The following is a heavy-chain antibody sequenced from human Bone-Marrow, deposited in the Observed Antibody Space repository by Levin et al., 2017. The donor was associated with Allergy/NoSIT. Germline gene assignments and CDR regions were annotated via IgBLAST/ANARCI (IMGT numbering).Heavy chain of an antibody. V-gene: IGHV3-7*03. Sequence: LSLTCAASGFRFSSSWMSWVRQAPGKGPEWVANIKEDGSEKYCVDSVKGRFTISRDNTKNSLYLQMNSLRAEDTAVYYCATEWGRAFDIWGQGTMVTVSS. D-gene: IGHD3-3*01. CDR3: ATEWGRAFDI. J-gene: IGHJ3*02. CDR1: GFRFSSSW. CDR2: IKEDGSEK.